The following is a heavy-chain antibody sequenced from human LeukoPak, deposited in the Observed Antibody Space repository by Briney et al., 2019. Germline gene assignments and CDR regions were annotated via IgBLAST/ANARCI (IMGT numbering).Heavy chain of an antibody. CDR3: ARDLAYSRLDY. CDR1: GFTFSPYA. CDR2: ISYDGNNK. V-gene: IGHV3-30-3*01. D-gene: IGHD5-18*01. Sequence: PGGSLRLSCAASGFTFSPYAMHWVRQAPGKGLEWVAIISYDGNNKWYADSVKGRFTISRDNAKNSLYLQMDSLRVEDTAFYYCARDLAYSRLDYWGQGMLVTVSS. J-gene: IGHJ4*02.